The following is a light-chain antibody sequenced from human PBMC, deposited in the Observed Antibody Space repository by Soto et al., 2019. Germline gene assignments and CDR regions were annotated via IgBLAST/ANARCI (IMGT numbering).Light chain of an antibody. CDR1: SSDIGAYNF. Sequence: QSALTQPASVSGCPGQSITISCTGTSSDIGAYNFVSWYQQHPGKAPKLMLYDVNIRPSGVSNRFSGSKSGNTASLTISGLQAEDEADYYCTSWTTSTTMIFGGGTKLTV. J-gene: IGLJ2*01. CDR2: DVN. CDR3: TSWTTSTTMI. V-gene: IGLV2-14*03.